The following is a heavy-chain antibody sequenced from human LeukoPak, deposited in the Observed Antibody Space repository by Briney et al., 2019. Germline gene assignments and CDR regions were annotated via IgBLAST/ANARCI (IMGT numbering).Heavy chain of an antibody. CDR1: GDPISSGRSY. J-gene: IGHJ5*02. Sequence: SETLSLTCTVSGDPISSGRSYWSWIRQPAGRGLEWVGRIFTSGTTDYNPSLKSRVTMSVDTSKNQFSLKLSSVTAADTAVYFCARDMGYCTTTSCYLNWFDPWGQGTLVTVSS. CDR2: IFTSGTT. CDR3: ARDMGYCTTTSCYLNWFDP. D-gene: IGHD2-2*01. V-gene: IGHV4-61*02.